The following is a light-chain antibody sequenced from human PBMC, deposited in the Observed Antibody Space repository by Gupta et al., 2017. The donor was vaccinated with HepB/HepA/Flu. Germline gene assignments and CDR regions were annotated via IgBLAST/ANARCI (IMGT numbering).Light chain of an antibody. J-gene: IGKJ5*01. Sequence: DIQMTQSPSSVSASVGDRVTITCRASQGISSWLAWYQEKPGKAPKLLIHTASNLQSGVPSRFSGSGSGTDFTLTIIILQPEDFATYYFQQAYSFPLTFGQWTRLDVK. CDR3: QQAYSFPLT. V-gene: IGKV1-12*01. CDR2: TAS. CDR1: QGISSW.